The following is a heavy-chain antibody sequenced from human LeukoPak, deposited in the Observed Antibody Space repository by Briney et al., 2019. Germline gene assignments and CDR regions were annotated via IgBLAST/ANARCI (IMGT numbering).Heavy chain of an antibody. D-gene: IGHD4-17*01. V-gene: IGHV1-18*01. Sequence: ASVTVSCTASGYTFTSYGVSWVRQAPGQGLEWMGWISAYDGNTNYAQKLQGRVTMTTDTSTSTAYMELRSLRSDDTAVYYCAVSRGSTVTTFFRWGQGTLVTVSS. CDR2: ISAYDGNT. CDR3: AVSRGSTVTTFFR. J-gene: IGHJ4*02. CDR1: GYTFTSYG.